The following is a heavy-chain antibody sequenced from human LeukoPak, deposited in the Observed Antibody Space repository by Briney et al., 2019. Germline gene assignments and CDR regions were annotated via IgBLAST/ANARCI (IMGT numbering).Heavy chain of an antibody. CDR1: GFTFSSYS. CDR2: ISSSSSYI. D-gene: IGHD2-15*01. V-gene: IGHV3-21*01. CDR3: ARYCSGGSCYGGGYYGMDV. J-gene: IGHJ6*02. Sequence: GGSLRLSCAASGFTFSSYSMNWVRQAPGKGLEWVSSISSSSSYIYYADSVKGRFTISRDNAKNSLYLQMNSLRAEDTAVYYCARYCSGGSCYGGGYYGMDVWGQETTVTVSS.